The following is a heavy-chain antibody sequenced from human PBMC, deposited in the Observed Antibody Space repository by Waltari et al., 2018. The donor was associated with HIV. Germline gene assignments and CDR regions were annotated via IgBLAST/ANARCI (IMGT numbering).Heavy chain of an antibody. V-gene: IGHV3-7*01. D-gene: IGHD2-2*01. CDR2: IKQDGSEK. CDR1: GFTLILYW. J-gene: IGHJ2*01. CDR3: ARVRVRRSSSYYWYFNL. Sequence: EVQLVESGGGLVQPGGSLRLSCAASGFTLILYWMSWVRQAPGKGLEWVANIKQDGSEKYYVDSVKGRFTISRDNAQNSLYLQMNSLRAEDTAVYYCARVRVRRSSSYYWYFNLWGRGTLVTV.